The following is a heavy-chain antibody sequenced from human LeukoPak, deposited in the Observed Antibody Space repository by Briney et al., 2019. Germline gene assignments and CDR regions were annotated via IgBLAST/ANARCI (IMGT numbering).Heavy chain of an antibody. CDR1: GLSLSSYA. CDR3: AKGGYYDYWRTDFYYYYVDV. CDR2: ISGRGGTT. V-gene: IGHV3-23*01. D-gene: IGHD3-3*01. Sequence: GGSLTLSCAVSGLSLSSYAMSWVRQAAGRGREWVSAISGRGGTTYYADSGKGRFTVSRDNSKNALYLQMNSLRVEDTAFYYCAKGGYYDYWRTDFYYYYVDVWGKGTTVIVSS. J-gene: IGHJ6*03.